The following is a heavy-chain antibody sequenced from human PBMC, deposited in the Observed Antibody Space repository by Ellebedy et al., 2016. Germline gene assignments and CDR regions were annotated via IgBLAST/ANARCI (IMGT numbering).Heavy chain of an antibody. CDR2: LTPDAGT. Sequence: GGSLRLSCAASGFTVSSSYISWVRQAPGKGLEWVSILTPDAGTAYVDSVKGRFTLSRDNSKNTVYLQMNSLRADDTAEYYCAKDGGLGPYCISTSCYTNAFDIWGPGTMVTVSA. CDR3: AKDGGLGPYCISTSCYTNAFDI. V-gene: IGHV3-53*01. D-gene: IGHD2-2*01. CDR1: GFTVSSSY. J-gene: IGHJ3*02.